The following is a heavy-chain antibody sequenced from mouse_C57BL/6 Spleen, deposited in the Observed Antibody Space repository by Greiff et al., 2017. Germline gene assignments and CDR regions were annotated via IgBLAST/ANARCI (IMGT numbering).Heavy chain of an antibody. D-gene: IGHD1-1*01. Sequence: VQLQQSGPELVKPGASVKISCKASGYAFSSSWMNWVKQRPGKGLEWIGRIYPGDGDTNYNGKFKGKATLTADKSSSTAYMQLSSLTSEDSAVYYCARGITTVVAPYWYFEVWGTGTTVTVSS. V-gene: IGHV1-82*01. CDR1: GYAFSSSW. CDR3: ARGITTVVAPYWYFEV. J-gene: IGHJ1*03. CDR2: IYPGDGDT.